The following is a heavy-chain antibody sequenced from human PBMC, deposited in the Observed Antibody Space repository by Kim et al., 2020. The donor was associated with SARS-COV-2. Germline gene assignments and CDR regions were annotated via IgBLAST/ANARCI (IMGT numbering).Heavy chain of an antibody. CDR3: AKDSGAGSYYENWFDP. D-gene: IGHD3-10*01. CDR2: ISGSGGST. V-gene: IGHV3-23*01. Sequence: GGSLRLSCAASGFTFSSYAMSWVRQAPGKGLEWVSAISGSGGSTYYADSVKGRFTISRDNSKNTLYLQMNSLRAEDTAVYYCAKDSGAGSYYENWFDPWGQGTLVTVSS. J-gene: IGHJ5*02. CDR1: GFTFSSYA.